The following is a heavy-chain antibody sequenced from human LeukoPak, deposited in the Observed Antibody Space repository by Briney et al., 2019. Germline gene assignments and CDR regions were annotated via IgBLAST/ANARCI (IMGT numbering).Heavy chain of an antibody. CDR2: ISSSSSYT. J-gene: IGHJ4*02. CDR1: GFTFSDYY. CDR3: ARDGWSVQHPHGY. D-gene: IGHD2-15*01. Sequence: PGGSLRLSCAASGFTFSDYYMSWIRQAPGKGLEWVSYISSSSSYTNYADSVKGRFTISRDNAKNSLYLQMNSLRAEDTAVYYCARDGWSVQHPHGYWGQATLVTVSS. V-gene: IGHV3-11*06.